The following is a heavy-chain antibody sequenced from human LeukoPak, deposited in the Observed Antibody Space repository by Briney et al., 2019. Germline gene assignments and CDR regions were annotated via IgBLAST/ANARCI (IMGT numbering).Heavy chain of an antibody. CDR2: ISGSCGST. D-gene: IGHD6-13*01. Sequence: GGSLRLSCAASGFTFSNYAMNWVRQAPGKGLEWVSAISGSCGSTYYADSEKGRFTIPRYNAKNTLYAEMNSLSGEDTAVYYCANSDGYSSSYETGRNYWGQGTLVTVSS. V-gene: IGHV3-23*01. CDR1: GFTFSNYA. CDR3: ANSDGYSSSYETGRNY. J-gene: IGHJ4*02.